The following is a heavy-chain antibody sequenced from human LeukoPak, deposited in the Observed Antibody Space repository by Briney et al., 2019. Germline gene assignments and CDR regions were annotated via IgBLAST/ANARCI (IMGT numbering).Heavy chain of an antibody. CDR2: ISAYNDNT. CDR3: GKGYHIYRNVLSFGHY. D-gene: IGHD3-16*01. Sequence: GASVKVSCKTSGYTFTSYGISWVRQAPGQGLEWMGWISAYNDNTNYAQKLQGRVTMTTDTSTSTAYMDLRSLRSDDTAVYYCGKGYHIYRNVLSFGHYWGQGTLATVSS. V-gene: IGHV1-18*01. CDR1: GYTFTSYG. J-gene: IGHJ4*02.